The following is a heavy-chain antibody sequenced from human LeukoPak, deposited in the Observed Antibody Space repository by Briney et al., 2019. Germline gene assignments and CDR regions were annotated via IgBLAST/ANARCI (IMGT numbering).Heavy chain of an antibody. V-gene: IGHV4-59*01. CDR3: AGDDYGDYYDY. Sequence: SQTLSLTCTVSGGSISSYYWSWIRQPPGKGLEWIGYIYYSGSTNYNPSLKRRVTISVDTSKNQFSLKLSSVTAADTAVYYCAGDDYGDYYDYWGQGTLVTVSS. J-gene: IGHJ4*02. CDR2: IYYSGST. CDR1: GGSISSYY. D-gene: IGHD4-17*01.